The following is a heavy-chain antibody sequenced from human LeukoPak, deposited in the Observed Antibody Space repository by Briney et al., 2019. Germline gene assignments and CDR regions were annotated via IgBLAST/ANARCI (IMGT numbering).Heavy chain of an antibody. D-gene: IGHD3-10*01. CDR2: INHSGST. V-gene: IGHV4-34*01. CDR1: GGSFSGYY. J-gene: IGHJ4*02. Sequence: SETLSLTCAVYGGSFSGYYWSWIRQPPGKGVEWIGEINHSGSTNYNPSLKSRVTISVDTSKNQFSLKLSSVTAADTAVYYCARLPMVRGVIAGSGNDYWGQGTLVTVSS. CDR3: ARLPMVRGVIAGSGNDY.